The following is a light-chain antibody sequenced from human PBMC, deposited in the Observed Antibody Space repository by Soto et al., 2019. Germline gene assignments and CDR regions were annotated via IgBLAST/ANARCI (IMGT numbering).Light chain of an antibody. J-gene: IGKJ4*01. Sequence: DLQMTQSPSTLSASVGDRVTITCRASQSISGWLAWYQQKPGKAPNLLIYDASTLQRGVPSRFRGSGSGTEFTLTISSLQPDDFATYYCQQFNSWPLTFGGGTKVEI. CDR3: QQFNSWPLT. CDR2: DAS. V-gene: IGKV1-5*01. CDR1: QSISGW.